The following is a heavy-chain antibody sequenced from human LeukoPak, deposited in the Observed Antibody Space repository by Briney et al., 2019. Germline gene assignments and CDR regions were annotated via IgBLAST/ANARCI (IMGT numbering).Heavy chain of an antibody. J-gene: IGHJ6*04. D-gene: IGHD1-1*01. V-gene: IGHV3-7*03. CDR1: GFTFSSYW. CDR3: ARDDWNAVYYYYYGMDV. CDR2: IKQDGSEK. Sequence: GGSLRLSCAASGFTFSSYWMSWVRQAPGKGLEGVANIKQDGSEKYYVDSVKGRFTISRDNAKNSLYLQMNSLRAEDTAVYYCARDDWNAVYYYYYGMDVWGKGTTVTVSS.